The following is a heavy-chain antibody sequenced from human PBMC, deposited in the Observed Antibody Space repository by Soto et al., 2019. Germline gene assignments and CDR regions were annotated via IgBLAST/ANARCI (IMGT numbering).Heavy chain of an antibody. D-gene: IGHD6-6*01. J-gene: IGHJ4*02. Sequence: EVQLVESGGVLVQPGGSLRLSCVASGFTFNSFGMSWVRQAPGKGLEWVSAISGTGNSVYYADSVKDRFIISSDNSENTLYLQMNRLRAEYTAIYYCAKHHRPAAITVKYYFDFWGRGTLVTVSS. CDR3: AKHHRPAAITVKYYFDF. CDR2: ISGTGNSV. V-gene: IGHV3-23*04. CDR1: GFTFNSFG.